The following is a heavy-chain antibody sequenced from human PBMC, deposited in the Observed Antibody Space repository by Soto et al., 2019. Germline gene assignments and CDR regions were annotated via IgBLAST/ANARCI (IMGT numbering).Heavy chain of an antibody. V-gene: IGHV3-23*01. J-gene: IGHJ4*02. Sequence: GGSLRLSCAASGFTFSSYAMSWVRQAPGKGLEWVSGISGAGGSTYYADSVKGRFTVSRDNSKNTVMLQMDSLRAEDYAGYYGAKGGSITCYGSLDYWGQGTAVTVSS. D-gene: IGHD2-2*01. CDR2: ISGAGGST. CDR3: AKGGSITCYGSLDY. CDR1: GFTFSSYA.